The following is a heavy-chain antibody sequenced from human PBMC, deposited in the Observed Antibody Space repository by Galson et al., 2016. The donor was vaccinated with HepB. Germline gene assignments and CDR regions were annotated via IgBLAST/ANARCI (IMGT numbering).Heavy chain of an antibody. CDR2: IRDSGGTT. CDR1: GFTFSNSA. V-gene: IGHV3-23*01. D-gene: IGHD1-20*01. Sequence: SLRLSCAASGFTFSNSAMTWVRQAPGKGLEWVASIRDSGGTTYYADSVKGRFVVSRDRSTNTLYLHLNTLRPEDTAIYFCARGVGLTGPPFFDSWGQGALVTVSS. CDR3: ARGVGLTGPPFFDS. J-gene: IGHJ4*02.